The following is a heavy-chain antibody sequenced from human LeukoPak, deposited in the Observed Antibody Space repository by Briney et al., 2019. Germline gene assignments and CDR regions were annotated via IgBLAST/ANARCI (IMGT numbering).Heavy chain of an antibody. CDR1: GFTFSNAW. J-gene: IGHJ4*02. Sequence: GGSLRLSCAASGFTFSNAWMSWVRQAPGKGLEWVGRIKSKTDGGTTDYAAPVKGRFTISRDDSKNTLYLQMNSLKTEDTAVYYCTTGQHWGPRPYDYWGQGTLVTVSS. D-gene: IGHD7-27*01. CDR2: IKSKTDGGTT. V-gene: IGHV3-15*01. CDR3: TTGQHWGPRPYDY.